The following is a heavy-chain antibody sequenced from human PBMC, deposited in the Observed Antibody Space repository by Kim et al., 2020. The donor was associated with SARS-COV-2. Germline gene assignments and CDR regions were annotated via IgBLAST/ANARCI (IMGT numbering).Heavy chain of an antibody. J-gene: IGHJ4*02. V-gene: IGHV3-21*01. CDR3: ASTGRGVNVALY. CDR2: SYI. Sequence: SYIYYADSEKGRFTISKDNAKNSLYLQMNSLRAEDTAVYYCASTGRGVNVALYWGRGTLVTVSS. D-gene: IGHD3-10*01.